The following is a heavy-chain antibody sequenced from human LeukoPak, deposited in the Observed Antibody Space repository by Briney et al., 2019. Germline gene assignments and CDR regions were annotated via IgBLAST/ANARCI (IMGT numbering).Heavy chain of an antibody. D-gene: IGHD1-1*01. CDR2: INTDGSST. V-gene: IGHV3-74*01. Sequence: PGGSLRLSCAASGFTFSTYWMHWVRQDPGKGLVWVSRINTDGSSTNYADSVKGRFTISRDNAKNTLYLQMNSLRAEDTALYYCVREDRTGRTPRAAAFDYWGQGTLVTVSS. CDR1: GFTFSTYW. J-gene: IGHJ4*02. CDR3: VREDRTGRTPRAAAFDY.